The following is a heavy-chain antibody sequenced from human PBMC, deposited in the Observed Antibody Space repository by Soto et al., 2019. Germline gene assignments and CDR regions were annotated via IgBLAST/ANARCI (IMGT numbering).Heavy chain of an antibody. V-gene: IGHV1-69*13. D-gene: IGHD3-10*01. CDR2: VIPIFTTP. J-gene: IGHJ4*02. CDR1: GDIFSTYA. Sequence: GASVKVSCKASGDIFSTYAISWVRQAPGQGLEWMGGVIPIFTTPNYAQNFQARLTITADESTSTAYMELSSLRSEDTAVYYCARGGHYGSGTYFQNLIFWGQGTQVTVSS. CDR3: ARGGHYGSGTYFQNLIF.